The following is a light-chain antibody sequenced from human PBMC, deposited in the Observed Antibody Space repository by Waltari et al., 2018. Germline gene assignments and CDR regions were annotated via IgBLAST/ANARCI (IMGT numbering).Light chain of an antibody. Sequence: SDELTQPSSVSVAPGQTARITCSGDALPRQYSSWYQKKSGQAPVMVMDRDNERPSGIPERFSVSRSGTTFTLIISGVQAEDEAEYYCQSPDSSGTYVIFGGGTKLTVL. CDR3: QSPDSSGTYVI. V-gene: IGLV3-25*03. CDR1: ALPRQY. J-gene: IGLJ2*01. CDR2: RDN.